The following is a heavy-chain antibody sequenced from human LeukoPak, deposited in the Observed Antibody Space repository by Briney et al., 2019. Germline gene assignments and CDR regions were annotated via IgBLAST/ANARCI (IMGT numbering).Heavy chain of an antibody. Sequence: ASVKVSCKASGYTFTGSYMHWVRQAPGQGLEWMGWINPNSGGTNYAQKFQGRVTMTRDTSISTAYMELSRLTSDDTAVYYCARDRSELRFFDWFLDFGGQGTLVTVSS. J-gene: IGHJ4*02. V-gene: IGHV1-2*02. CDR1: GYTFTGSY. D-gene: IGHD3-9*01. CDR2: INPNSGGT. CDR3: ARDRSELRFFDWFLDF.